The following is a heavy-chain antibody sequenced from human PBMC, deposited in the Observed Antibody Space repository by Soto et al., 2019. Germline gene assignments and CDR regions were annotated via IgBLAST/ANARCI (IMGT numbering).Heavy chain of an antibody. CDR2: ILSRSGVI. D-gene: IGHD2-21*02. CDR1: GFTFGSYS. J-gene: IGHJ6*03. CDR3: ARDVRAPLVATAMPYYMDV. Sequence: EVQLVESGGGLVQPGGSLRLSCAASGFTFGSYSMNWVRQAPGKGLGWVSFILSRSGVIYYADFVKGRFTISRDIAKNSLYLQMNSLRAEDTAVYYCARDVRAPLVATAMPYYMDVWGKGTTVTVSS. V-gene: IGHV3-48*01.